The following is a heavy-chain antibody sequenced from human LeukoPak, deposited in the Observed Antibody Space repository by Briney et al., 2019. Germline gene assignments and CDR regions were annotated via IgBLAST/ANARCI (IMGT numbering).Heavy chain of an antibody. CDR2: IGLAGDT. D-gene: IGHD3-16*02. V-gene: IGHV3-13*04. J-gene: IGHJ3*02. CDR3: ARDSQYRVFDI. Sequence: GGSLRLSCAASGFTLSSYDMHWFRQVTGKGLEWVSGIGLAGDTYYLGSVKGRFTISRENAKNSLYLQMNSLRAGDTAVYYCARDSQYRVFDIWGQGTMVTVSS. CDR1: GFTLSSYD.